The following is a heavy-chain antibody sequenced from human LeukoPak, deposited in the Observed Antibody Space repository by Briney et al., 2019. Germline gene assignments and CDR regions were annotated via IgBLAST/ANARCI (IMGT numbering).Heavy chain of an antibody. Sequence: ASVKVSCKVSGYTLTELSMHWVRQAPGKGLEWMGGFDPEGGETIYAQKFQGRVTMTEDTSTDTAYMELSSLRSEDTAVYYCATVQGGDYCLVYWGQGTLVTVSS. CDR1: GYTLTELS. CDR3: ATVQGGDYCLVY. J-gene: IGHJ4*02. CDR2: FDPEGGET. V-gene: IGHV1-24*01. D-gene: IGHD4-17*01.